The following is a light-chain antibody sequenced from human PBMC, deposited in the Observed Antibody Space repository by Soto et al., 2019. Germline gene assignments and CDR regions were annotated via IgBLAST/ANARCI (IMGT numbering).Light chain of an antibody. Sequence: QSALTQPRSVSGSPGQSVTISCTGTSSDVGGYDYVSWYQQHPGKAPKLLIYDVNKRSSGVPDRFSGSKSGNTASLTISGLQAEDEADYYCCSYAGAYTFVVFGGGTQLTVL. V-gene: IGLV2-11*01. CDR2: DVN. CDR3: CSYAGAYTFVV. CDR1: SSDVGGYDY. J-gene: IGLJ2*01.